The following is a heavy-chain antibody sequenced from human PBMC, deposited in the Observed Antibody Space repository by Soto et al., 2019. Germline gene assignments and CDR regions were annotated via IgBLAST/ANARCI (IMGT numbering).Heavy chain of an antibody. CDR1: GYTFTSYA. J-gene: IGHJ4*02. V-gene: IGHV1-18*01. CDR2: ISAYNGNT. Sequence: GASVKVSCKASGYTFTSYAMHWVRQAPGQRLEWMGWISAYNGNTNYAQKLQGRVTMTTDTSTSTVYMELRSLRSDDTAVYYCARDIVGGTWSFDYWGQGTLVTVSS. CDR3: ARDIVGGTWSFDY. D-gene: IGHD1-26*01.